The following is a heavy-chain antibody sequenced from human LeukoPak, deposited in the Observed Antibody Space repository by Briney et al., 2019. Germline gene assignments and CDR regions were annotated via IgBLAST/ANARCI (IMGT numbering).Heavy chain of an antibody. Sequence: AGGSLRLSCAASGFIFSSYSMNWVRQAPGKGLEWVAVISYDGSNKYYADSAKGRFTISRDNSKNTLYLQMNSLRAEDTAVYYCANGAVAGTMLYWGQGTLVTVSS. D-gene: IGHD6-19*01. CDR3: ANGAVAGTMLY. CDR1: GFIFSSYS. CDR2: ISYDGSNK. J-gene: IGHJ4*02. V-gene: IGHV3-30*18.